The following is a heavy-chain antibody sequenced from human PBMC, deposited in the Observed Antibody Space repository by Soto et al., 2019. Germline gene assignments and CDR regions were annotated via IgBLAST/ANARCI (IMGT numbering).Heavy chain of an antibody. CDR2: IYPGDSDT. V-gene: IGHV5-51*01. CDR1: GYSFTIYW. CDR3: ARXTPDYDILTGYYRGPIDY. Sequence: PGESLKISCKGSGYSFTIYWIGWVRQMPGKGLEWMGIIYPGDSDTRYSPSFQGQVTISADKSISTAYLQWSSLKASDTAMYYCARXTPDYDILTGYYRGPIDYWGQGTLVTVSS. D-gene: IGHD3-9*01. J-gene: IGHJ4*02.